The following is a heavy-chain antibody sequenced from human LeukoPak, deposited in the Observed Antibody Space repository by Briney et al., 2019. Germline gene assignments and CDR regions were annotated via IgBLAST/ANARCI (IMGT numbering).Heavy chain of an antibody. Sequence: GGSLRLSCAVSGFIVSSNYMSWVRQAPGKGLEWVSGISWNSGSIGYADSVKGRFTISRDNAKNSLYLQMNSLRAEDTALYYCAKDDYGDPTGPFDYWGQGTLVTVSS. CDR1: GFIVSSNY. V-gene: IGHV3-9*01. J-gene: IGHJ4*02. CDR2: ISWNSGSI. CDR3: AKDDYGDPTGPFDY. D-gene: IGHD4-17*01.